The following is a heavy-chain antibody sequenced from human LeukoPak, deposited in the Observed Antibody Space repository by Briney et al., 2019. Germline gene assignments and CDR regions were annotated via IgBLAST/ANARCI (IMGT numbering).Heavy chain of an antibody. Sequence: GGSQRLSCAASGFTFNTYAMQWVRQAPGKGLEWVASIGFDGSTKHYADSVKGRFTISRDNSKSTLYLQLSSLRPEDTGVFYCATGATFAYNWGQGTLVTVSS. V-gene: IGHV3-30*04. J-gene: IGHJ4*02. D-gene: IGHD3-16*01. CDR3: ATGATFAYN. CDR1: GFTFNTYA. CDR2: IGFDGSTK.